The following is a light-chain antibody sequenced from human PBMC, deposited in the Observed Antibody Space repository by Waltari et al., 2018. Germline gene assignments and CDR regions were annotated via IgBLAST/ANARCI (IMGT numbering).Light chain of an antibody. V-gene: IGKV1-39*01. CDR3: QQGYSAPRT. CDR1: QSISYY. CDR2: AAS. Sequence: DIQMTQSPSSLSASVVDRVSITCRASQSISYYVNWYQQKPGKAPKLLNHAASSLQSGVPSRFSGSGSWTDFTLTISSLQPEDSATYYCQQGYSAPRTFGQGTKVEI. J-gene: IGKJ1*01.